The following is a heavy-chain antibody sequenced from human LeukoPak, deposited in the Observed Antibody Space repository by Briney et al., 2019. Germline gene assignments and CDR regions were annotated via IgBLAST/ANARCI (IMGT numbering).Heavy chain of an antibody. CDR2: AYYRSKWYN. V-gene: IGHV6-1*01. D-gene: IGHD6-13*01. Sequence: SQTLSLTCAISGDSVSSNSAAWNWIRQSPSRGLEWLGRAYYRSKWYNDYAVSVKGRIAINPDTSKNQFSLQLNSVTPEDTAVYYCARAKGRSPLFDYWGQGTLVTVSS. CDR1: GDSVSSNSAA. CDR3: ARAKGRSPLFDY. J-gene: IGHJ4*02.